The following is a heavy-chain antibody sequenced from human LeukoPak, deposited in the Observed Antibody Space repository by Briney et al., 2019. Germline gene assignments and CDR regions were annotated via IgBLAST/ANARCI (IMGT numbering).Heavy chain of an antibody. J-gene: IGHJ6*02. CDR1: GGSFSGYY. D-gene: IGHD2-15*01. Sequence: SETLSLTCAVYGGSFSGYYWSWIRQPPGKGLEWIGEINHSGSTNYNPSLKSRVTISVDTSKNQFSLKLSSVTAADTAVYSCARGRGSYCSGGSCYSDYGMDVWGQGTTVTVSS. CDR3: ARGRGSYCSGGSCYSDYGMDV. V-gene: IGHV4-34*01. CDR2: INHSGST.